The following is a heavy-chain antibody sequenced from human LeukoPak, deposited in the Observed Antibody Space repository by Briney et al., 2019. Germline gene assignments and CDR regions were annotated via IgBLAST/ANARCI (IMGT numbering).Heavy chain of an antibody. J-gene: IGHJ2*01. D-gene: IGHD3-3*01. CDR1: GGSISSYY. CDR3: ARVGPAPKFLEWLFARWYFDL. Sequence: SETLSLTCTVSGGSISSYYWSWIRQPPGKGLEWIGYIYYSGSTNYNPSLKSRVTISVDTSKNQFSLKLSSVTAADTAVYYCARVGPAPKFLEWLFARWYFDLWGRGTLVTVSS. CDR2: IYYSGST. V-gene: IGHV4-59*01.